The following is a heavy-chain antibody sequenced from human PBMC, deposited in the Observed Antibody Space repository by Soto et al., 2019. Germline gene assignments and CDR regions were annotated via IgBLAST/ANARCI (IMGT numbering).Heavy chain of an antibody. CDR1: GFTFSTYW. Sequence: EVQLVESGGGLVQPGGSLRLSCVASGFTFSTYWMHWVRQAPGKGLVWVSRVKYVGSTTSYADSVKGRFTISRDYAKNTVYLQMNSLTAEDTGVYYCARGIRNYYGVDVWGQGTTVTVSS. J-gene: IGHJ6*02. V-gene: IGHV3-74*01. CDR2: VKYVGSTT. CDR3: ARGIRNYYGVDV. D-gene: IGHD5-18*01.